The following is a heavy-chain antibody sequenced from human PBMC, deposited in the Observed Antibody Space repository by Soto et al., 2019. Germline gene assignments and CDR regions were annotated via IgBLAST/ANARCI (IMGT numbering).Heavy chain of an antibody. CDR3: ARRDRSGSFDF. J-gene: IGHJ4*02. V-gene: IGHV1-2*02. Sequence: QVQLVQSGAEAKRPGASVKVSCKASGYTFTYYYIHWVRRAPGQGLEWMGYINTKSGLTNHAQKFRGRVTMARDTSSSTVYMELNRLTYDDRAVYYCARRDRSGSFDFWGQGTLVTVSS. D-gene: IGHD1-1*01. CDR2: INTKSGLT. CDR1: GYTFTYYY.